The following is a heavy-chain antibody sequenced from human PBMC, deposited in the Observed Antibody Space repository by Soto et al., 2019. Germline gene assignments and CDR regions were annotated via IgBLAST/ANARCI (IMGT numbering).Heavy chain of an antibody. CDR2: VYHTGRT. J-gene: IGHJ4*02. Sequence: KPSETLSLTCTVSGGSFKSGSYSWSWIRQPPGKGLEWIGYVYHTGRTSYNPSLKSRVSISMDTSKNQFSLNLDSVTAADTAVYFCARDLAYFDSWGQGTLVTVSS. CDR3: ARDLAYFDS. CDR1: GGSFKSGSYS. V-gene: IGHV4-61*01.